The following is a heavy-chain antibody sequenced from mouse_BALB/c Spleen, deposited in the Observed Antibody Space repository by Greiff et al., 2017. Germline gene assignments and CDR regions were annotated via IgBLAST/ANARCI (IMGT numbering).Heavy chain of an antibody. J-gene: IGHJ2*01. Sequence: QVQLKQSGAELVRPGTSVKISCKASGYTFTNYWLGWVKQRSGQGLEWIGWFYPGSGSIKYNEKFKDKATLTADKSSSTVYMELSRLTSEDSAVYFCARHEDDYVPFDYWGQGTTLTVSS. D-gene: IGHD2-4*01. CDR2: FYPGSGSI. V-gene: IGHV1-62-2*01. CDR3: ARHEDDYVPFDY. CDR1: GYTFTNYW.